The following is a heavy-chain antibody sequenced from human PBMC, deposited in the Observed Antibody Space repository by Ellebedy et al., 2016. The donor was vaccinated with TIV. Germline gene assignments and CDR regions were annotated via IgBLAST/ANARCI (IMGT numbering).Heavy chain of an antibody. V-gene: IGHV1-18*01. Sequence: ASVKVSXXASGYTFTSYGISWVRQAPGQGLEWMGWISAYNGNTNYAQKLQGRVTMTTDTSTSTAYMELRSLRSDDTAVYYCARDATVTYYYYYMDVWGKGTTVTVSS. CDR1: GYTFTSYG. D-gene: IGHD4-11*01. CDR2: ISAYNGNT. CDR3: ARDATVTYYYYYMDV. J-gene: IGHJ6*03.